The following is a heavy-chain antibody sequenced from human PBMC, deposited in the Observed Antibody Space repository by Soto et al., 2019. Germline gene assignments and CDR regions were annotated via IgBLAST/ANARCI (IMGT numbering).Heavy chain of an antibody. D-gene: IGHD3-22*01. CDR3: ARDYYYDSSGYYLNYGMDV. CDR1: GYTFTGYY. J-gene: IGHJ6*02. Sequence: GASVKVSCKASGYTFTGYYMHWVRQAPGQGLEWMGWINPNSGGTNYAQKFQGRVTMTRDTSISTAYMELSRLRSDDTAVYYCARDYYYDSSGYYLNYGMDVWGQRTTVTVSS. V-gene: IGHV1-2*02. CDR2: INPNSGGT.